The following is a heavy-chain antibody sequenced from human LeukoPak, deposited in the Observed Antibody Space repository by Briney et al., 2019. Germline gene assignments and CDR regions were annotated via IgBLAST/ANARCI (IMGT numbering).Heavy chain of an antibody. D-gene: IGHD4-11*01. V-gene: IGHV4-34*01. CDR3: ARGPRGYSNYWFDP. CDR2: INHSGST. J-gene: IGHJ5*02. Sequence: PSETLSLTCAVYGGSFSGYYWSWIRQPPGKGLEWIGEINHSGSTNYNPSLKSRVTLSVDTSKNQFSLKLSSVTAADTAVYYCARGPRGYSNYWFDPWGQGTLVTVSS. CDR1: GGSFSGYY.